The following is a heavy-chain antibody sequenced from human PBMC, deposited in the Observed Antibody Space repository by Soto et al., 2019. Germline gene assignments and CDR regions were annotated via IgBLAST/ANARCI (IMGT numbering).Heavy chain of an antibody. D-gene: IGHD2-15*01. CDR2: ISGSGASI. V-gene: IGHV3-23*01. CDR1: GFTFSSYV. J-gene: IGHJ4*02. CDR3: AKDGIGSCTGGTCYGSDY. Sequence: EVQLLESGGNLVQPGGSLRLSCAASGFTFSSYVMSWVRQAPGKGLEWVSTISGSGASIYDADSVKGRFTISRDNSKNTVYLQMNSLRAEDTAVYYCAKDGIGSCTGGTCYGSDYWGQGTLVTVPS.